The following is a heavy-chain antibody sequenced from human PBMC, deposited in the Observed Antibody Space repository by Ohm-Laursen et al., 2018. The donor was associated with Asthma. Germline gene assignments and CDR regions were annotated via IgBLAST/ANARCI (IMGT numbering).Heavy chain of an antibody. CDR2: ISWRSGSI. Sequence: SLRLSCAASGFTFEEYAMHWVRQAPGKGLEWVSVISWRSGSIAYADSVKGRFTISRDNAKNSLYLQMNSLRAENTALYYCAKPKYGSGSYYPDAFDVWGQGTMVTVSS. CDR3: AKPKYGSGSYYPDAFDV. V-gene: IGHV3-9*01. CDR1: GFTFEEYA. J-gene: IGHJ3*01. D-gene: IGHD3-10*01.